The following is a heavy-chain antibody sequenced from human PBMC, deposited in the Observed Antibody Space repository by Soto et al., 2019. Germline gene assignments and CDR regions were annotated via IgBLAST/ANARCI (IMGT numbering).Heavy chain of an antibody. V-gene: IGHV3-23*01. Sequence: EVQVLESGGGLVQPGGSLRLSCAASGFSFTSYAMSWVRQPPGKGLEWVSSISGSGDVTATGDTTYYADSVKGRFTISRDNSKNTLYLQMNSLRAEDTAVYYCARASYCTTTSCLEDVWGQGTTVSVSS. CDR3: ARASYCTTTSCLEDV. CDR2: ISGSGDVTATGDTT. CDR1: GFSFTSYA. D-gene: IGHD2-2*01. J-gene: IGHJ6*02.